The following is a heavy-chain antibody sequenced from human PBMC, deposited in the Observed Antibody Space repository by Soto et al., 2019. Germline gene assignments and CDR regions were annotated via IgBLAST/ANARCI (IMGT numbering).Heavy chain of an antibody. D-gene: IGHD2-15*01. CDR2: ISGYNGDT. CDR3: ARGDVVSAHPPFDF. V-gene: IGHV1-18*01. J-gene: IGHJ4*02. Sequence: QVHLVQSGAEVKNPGASVKVSCKTSGYTFSNFGLNWVRQAPGQGLEWMGWISGYNGDTNYAQNFQGRVTMTTDTSTSTAYMDLTSLRSDDTAVYYCARGDVVSAHPPFDFWGQGTLVTVSS. CDR1: GYTFSNFG.